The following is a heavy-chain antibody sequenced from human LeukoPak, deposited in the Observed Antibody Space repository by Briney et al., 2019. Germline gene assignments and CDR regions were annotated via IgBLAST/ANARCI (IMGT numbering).Heavy chain of an antibody. Sequence: GGTLRLSRAASGFTFSSYGMSWVRQAPGKGLEWVANIKKDRSEKYYVDSVKGRFTISRDNAENSLYLQMNSLRAEDTAVYYCARASIVRRIWGGKSKSYFDYWGQGTLVTVSS. CDR1: GFTFSSYG. CDR3: ARASIVRRIWGGKSKSYFDY. V-gene: IGHV3-7*01. D-gene: IGHD3-16*01. J-gene: IGHJ4*02. CDR2: IKKDRSEK.